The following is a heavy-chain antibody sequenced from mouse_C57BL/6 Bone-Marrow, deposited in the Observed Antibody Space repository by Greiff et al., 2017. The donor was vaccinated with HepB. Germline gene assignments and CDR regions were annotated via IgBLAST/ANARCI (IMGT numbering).Heavy chain of an antibody. V-gene: IGHV1-81*01. CDR3: ARDLYYYGSSRVYS. CDR1: GYTFTSYG. CDR2: IYPRSGNT. J-gene: IGHJ2*01. D-gene: IGHD1-1*01. Sequence: QVQLQQSGAELARPGASVKLSCKASGYTFTSYGISWVKQRTGQGLEWIGEIYPRSGNTYYNEKFKGKATLTADKSSSTAYMELRSLTSEDSAVYFCARDLYYYGSSRVYSWGQGTTLTVSS.